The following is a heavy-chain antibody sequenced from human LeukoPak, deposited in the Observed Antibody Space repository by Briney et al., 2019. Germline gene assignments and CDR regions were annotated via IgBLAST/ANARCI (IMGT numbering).Heavy chain of an antibody. V-gene: IGHV4-4*07. CDR1: SGSISSYY. J-gene: IGHJ4*02. D-gene: IGHD4-23*01. CDR3: AREFSYGSNGRGFDY. Sequence: SETLSLTCTGSSGSISSYYWSWIRQPAGKGLEWIGRILTSGSTNYNPSLQSRVTMSVDTSKNQFSLKLNSMTAADTAVYYCAREFSYGSNGRGFDYWGQGTLVTVSS. CDR2: ILTSGST.